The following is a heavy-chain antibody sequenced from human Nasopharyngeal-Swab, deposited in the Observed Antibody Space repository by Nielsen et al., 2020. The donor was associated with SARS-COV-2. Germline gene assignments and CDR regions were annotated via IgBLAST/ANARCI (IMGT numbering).Heavy chain of an antibody. CDR2: ISGSGGST. CDR3: AKRTSYCSSTSCYELNYYYMDV. V-gene: IGHV3-23*01. J-gene: IGHJ6*03. D-gene: IGHD2-2*01. Sequence: GGSLRLSCAASGFTFSSYAMSWVRQAPGKGLEWVSAISGSGGSTYYADSVKGRFTISRDHSKNTLYLQMNSLRAEDTAVYYCAKRTSYCSSTSCYELNYYYMDVWGKGTTVTVSS. CDR1: GFTFSSYA.